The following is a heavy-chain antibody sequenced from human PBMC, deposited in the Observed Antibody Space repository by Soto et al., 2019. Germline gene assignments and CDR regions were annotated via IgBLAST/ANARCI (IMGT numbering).Heavy chain of an antibody. CDR1: GYTFADYW. D-gene: IGHD6-19*01. Sequence: EVQLVQSGAEVKKPGESLKISCEGSGYTFADYWIGWVRQMPGKGLELMGIIYPGDSDARYSPSFQGQVTISADKSISTAYLQWSSLKSSDTAIYYCARRVGSSGWSRFDSWGQGTLVTVSS. CDR3: ARRVGSSGWSRFDS. V-gene: IGHV5-51*03. CDR2: IYPGDSDA. J-gene: IGHJ4*02.